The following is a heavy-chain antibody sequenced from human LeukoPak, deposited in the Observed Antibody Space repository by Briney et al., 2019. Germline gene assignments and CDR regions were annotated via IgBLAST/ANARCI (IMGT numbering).Heavy chain of an antibody. CDR2: ISSSSSYI. CDR1: GFTFSSYS. Sequence: GGSLRLSCAASGFTFSSYSMNWVRQAPGKGLEWVSSISSSSSYIYYADSVKGRFTISRDNAKNSLYLQMNSLRAEDTAVYYCARDRSREYDFWSGYSSNFDYWGQGTLVTVS. J-gene: IGHJ4*02. D-gene: IGHD3-3*01. V-gene: IGHV3-21*01. CDR3: ARDRSREYDFWSGYSSNFDY.